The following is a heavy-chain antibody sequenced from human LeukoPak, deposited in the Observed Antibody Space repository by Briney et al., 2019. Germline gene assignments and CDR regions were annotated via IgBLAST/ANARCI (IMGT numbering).Heavy chain of an antibody. D-gene: IGHD6-19*01. CDR3: ARVPRYSSGWYSGGAFDY. CDR1: GVSFSGYY. CDR2: INHSGST. J-gene: IGHJ4*02. V-gene: IGHV4-34*01. Sequence: SETLSLTCAVSGVSFSGYYWSWIRQPPGKGLEWIGEINHSGSTNYNPSLKSRVTISVDTSKNQFSLKLSSVTAADTAVYYCARVPRYSSGWYSGGAFDYWGQGTLVTVSS.